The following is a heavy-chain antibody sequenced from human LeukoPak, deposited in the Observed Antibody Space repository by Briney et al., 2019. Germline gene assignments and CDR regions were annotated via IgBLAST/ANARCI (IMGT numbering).Heavy chain of an antibody. CDR1: GYSISSGYY. CDR3: ARLRGRVTHYFDY. Sequence: SETLSLTCTVSGYSISSGYYWGWIRQPPGKGLEWIGGIYYSGSTYYNPSLKSRVTVSVDTSKNQFSLRLSSVTAADTAVYYCARLRGRVTHYFDYWGQGTLATVSS. CDR2: IYYSGST. V-gene: IGHV4-38-2*02. J-gene: IGHJ4*02. D-gene: IGHD2-21*02.